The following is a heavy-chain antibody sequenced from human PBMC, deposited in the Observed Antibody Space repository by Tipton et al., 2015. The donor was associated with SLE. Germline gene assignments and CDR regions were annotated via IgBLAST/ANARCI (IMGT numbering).Heavy chain of an antibody. J-gene: IGHJ4*02. V-gene: IGHV4-31*03. CDR1: GGSISSGGYY. CDR3: ARSTDYSKFDY. Sequence: TLSLTCTVSGGSISSGGYYWSWIRQHPGKGLEWVGYIYYSGSTYYNPSLKSRVTISVDTSKNQFSLKLSSVTAADTAVYYCARSTDYSKFDYWGQGTLVTVSS. CDR2: IYYSGST. D-gene: IGHD4-11*01.